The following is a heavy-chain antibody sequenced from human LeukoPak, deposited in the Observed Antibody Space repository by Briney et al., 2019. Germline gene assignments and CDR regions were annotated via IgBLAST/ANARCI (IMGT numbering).Heavy chain of an antibody. CDR1: GDSFSNYG. V-gene: IGHV1-18*01. CDR3: ASGSYLRGGMDV. J-gene: IGHJ6*02. CDR2: ISADSGDR. D-gene: IGHD1-26*01. Sequence: ASVKVSCKASGDSFSNYGFAWVRQAPGQGLEWMGWISADSGDRYYAQNFQHRVTMTTDTSTTTGYMELRSLRSDDTAVYYCASGSYLRGGMDVWGQGTTVTVSS.